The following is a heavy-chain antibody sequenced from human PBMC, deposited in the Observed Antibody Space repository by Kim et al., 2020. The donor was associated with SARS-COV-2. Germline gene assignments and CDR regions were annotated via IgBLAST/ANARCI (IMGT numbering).Heavy chain of an antibody. CDR3: ARGGWPGAFDI. J-gene: IGHJ3*02. CDR2: T. V-gene: IGHV4-59*09. Sequence: TNYNPSLKSRVTISVDTSKNQFSLKLSSVTAADTAVYYCARGGWPGAFDIWGQGTMGTVSS.